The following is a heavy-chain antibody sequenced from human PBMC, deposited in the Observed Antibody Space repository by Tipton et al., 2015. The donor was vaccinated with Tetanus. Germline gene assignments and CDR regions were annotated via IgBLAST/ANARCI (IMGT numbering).Heavy chain of an antibody. V-gene: IGHV3-30-3*01. J-gene: IGHJ4*02. Sequence: SLRLSCAASGITFSSFAMHWVRQAPGKGLEWVSFIAHDGNYKYYADSVKGRFTISRDNSKNTLYLQMNSLRAEDTAVYYCARGTSRIVYYFDYWGQGTLVTVSS. D-gene: IGHD2-21*01. CDR3: ARGTSRIVYYFDY. CDR1: GITFSSFA. CDR2: IAHDGNYK.